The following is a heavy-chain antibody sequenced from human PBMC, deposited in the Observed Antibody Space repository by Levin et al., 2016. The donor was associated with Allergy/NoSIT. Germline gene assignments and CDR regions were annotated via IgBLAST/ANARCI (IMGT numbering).Heavy chain of an antibody. CDR1: DYSISSNTHF. D-gene: IGHD3-16*01. CDR3: ARYDVERFFFDH. Sequence: GSLRLSCSVSDYSISSNTHFWGWIRQPPGKGLEWIGSINYMRTAYYTSSLKSRVTISIDTSKRQFSLQLTSVTAADTSIYYCARYDVERFFFDHWGRGTLVTVSS. CDR2: INYMRTA. V-gene: IGHV4-39*01. J-gene: IGHJ4*02.